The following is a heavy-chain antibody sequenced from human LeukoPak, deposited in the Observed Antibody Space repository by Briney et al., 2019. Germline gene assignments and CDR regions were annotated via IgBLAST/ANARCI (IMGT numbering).Heavy chain of an antibody. CDR3: ARDGHDYGDYVHYYGMYV. CDR1: GGSISSYY. D-gene: IGHD4-17*01. Sequence: SETLSLTCTVSGGSISSYYWSWIRQPPGKGLEWIGYIYYSGSTNYNPSLKSRVTISVDTSKNQFSLKLSSVTAADTAVYYCARDGHDYGDYVHYYGMYVWGQGTTVTVSS. V-gene: IGHV4-59*01. CDR2: IYYSGST. J-gene: IGHJ6*02.